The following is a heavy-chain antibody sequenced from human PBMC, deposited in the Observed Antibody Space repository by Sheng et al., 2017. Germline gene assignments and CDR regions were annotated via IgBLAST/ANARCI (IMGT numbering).Heavy chain of an antibody. D-gene: IGHD3-22*01. CDR2: INPYNGNT. V-gene: IGHV1-18*01. J-gene: IGHJ3*02. Sequence: QVQLVQSGAEVKKPGASVKVSCKSSGYTFTSYGISWVRQAPGQGLEWMGWINPYNGNTNYAQKLQGRVTMTTDTSTSTAYMELRSLRSDDTAVYYCARGYYDSSGYYYEDAFDIWGQGTMVTVSS. CDR3: ARGYYDSSGYYYEDAFDI. CDR1: GYTFTSYG.